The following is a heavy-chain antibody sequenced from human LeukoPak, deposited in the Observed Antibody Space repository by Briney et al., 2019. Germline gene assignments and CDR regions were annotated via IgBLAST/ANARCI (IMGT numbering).Heavy chain of an antibody. J-gene: IGHJ4*02. V-gene: IGHV5-51*01. CDR1: GYNFNTYW. CDR3: ASRPFETTVVPWDFY. CDR2: IRPMNSDV. Sequence: GESLKISCKGSGYNFNTYWVAWVRQLPGKGLEWMGIIRPMNSDVRYSPSSRGQVAISADRSINTAYLQWSSLTASDTAMYYCASRPFETTVVPWDFYWGQGTQVTVSS. D-gene: IGHD4-23*01.